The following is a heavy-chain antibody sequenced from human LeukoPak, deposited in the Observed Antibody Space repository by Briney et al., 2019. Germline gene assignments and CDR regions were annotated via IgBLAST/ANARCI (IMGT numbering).Heavy chain of an antibody. CDR3: ARVHLTGYYVPNWFDP. D-gene: IGHD3-9*01. CDR2: IYYSGST. J-gene: IGHJ5*02. V-gene: IGHV4-39*07. CDR1: GFTFSSYG. Sequence: GTLRLSCAASGFTFSSYGMSWIRQPPGKGLEWIGSIYYSGSTSYNPSLKSRVTISVDTSKNQFSLKLSSVTAADTAAYYCARVHLTGYYVPNWFDPWGQGTLVTVSS.